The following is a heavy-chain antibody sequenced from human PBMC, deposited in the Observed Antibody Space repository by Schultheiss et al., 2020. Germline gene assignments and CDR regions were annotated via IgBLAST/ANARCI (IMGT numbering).Heavy chain of an antibody. CDR2: IYYSGST. CDR1: GGSISSGGYY. D-gene: IGHD3-10*01. CDR3: ARIERLWFGSCDY. V-gene: IGHV4-39*01. J-gene: IGHJ4*02. Sequence: SQTLSLTCTVSGGSISSGGYYWSWIRQHPGKGLEWIGSIYYSGSTYYNPSLKSRVTISVDTSKNQFSLKLSSVTAADTAVYYCARIERLWFGSCDYWGQGNLVTVS.